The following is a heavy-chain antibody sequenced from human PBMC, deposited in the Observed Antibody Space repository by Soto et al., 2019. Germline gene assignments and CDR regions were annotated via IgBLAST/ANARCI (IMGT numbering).Heavy chain of an antibody. V-gene: IGHV3-30*03. CDR1: GFTFITYA. D-gene: IGHD6-19*01. CDR3: VRDQGWTTVAGTGYFES. CDR2: ISFDVGFK. J-gene: IGHJ4*02. Sequence: QVQLVESGGGVVQPGKSLRLSCAASGFTFITYALYWVRQAPGKGLEWVAVISFDVGFKYYADSVKGRFTISRDNSKNTLYLQMNSLRAEDAAVYYCVRDQGWTTVAGTGYFESWGQGTLVPVSS.